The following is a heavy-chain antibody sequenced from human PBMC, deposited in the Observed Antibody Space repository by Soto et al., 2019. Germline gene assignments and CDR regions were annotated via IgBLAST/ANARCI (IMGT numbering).Heavy chain of an antibody. D-gene: IGHD3-3*01. CDR2: ISSSGSPI. J-gene: IGHJ4*02. V-gene: IGHV3-11*01. CDR1: GFTFSDYY. CDR3: ARGFYDFWSGYYAIDY. Sequence: LSLTCAASGFTFSDYYMSWIRQAPGKGLEWVSYISSSGSPIYYADSVKGRFTISRDNAKNSLYLQMNSLRAEDTAVYYCARGFYDFWSGYYAIDYWGQGTLVTVYS.